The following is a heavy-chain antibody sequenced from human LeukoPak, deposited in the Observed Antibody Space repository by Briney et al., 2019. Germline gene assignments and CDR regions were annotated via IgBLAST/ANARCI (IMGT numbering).Heavy chain of an antibody. J-gene: IGHJ4*02. CDR3: AKDRVPDGVWSFDY. D-gene: IGHD2-8*02. CDR2: ISYDGSNK. Sequence: GGSLRLSCAASGFTFSSYAMHWVRQAPGKGLEWVAVISYDGSNKYYADSVKGRFTISRDNSKNTLYLQMSSLRAEDTAVYYCAKDRVPDGVWSFDYWGQGSLVIVSS. V-gene: IGHV3-30*04. CDR1: GFTFSSYA.